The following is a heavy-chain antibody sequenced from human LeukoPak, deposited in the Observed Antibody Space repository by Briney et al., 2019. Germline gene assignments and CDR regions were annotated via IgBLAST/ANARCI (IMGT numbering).Heavy chain of an antibody. J-gene: IGHJ4*02. Sequence: SVKVSCKASGGTFSSYAISWVRQAPGQGLEWMGRIIPIFGTANYAQKFQGRVTITTDKSTSTAYMKLSSLRSEDTAVYYCAREARERGYSGYDDYWGQGTLVTVSS. CDR2: IIPIFGTA. D-gene: IGHD5-12*01. V-gene: IGHV1-69*05. CDR3: AREARERGYSGYDDY. CDR1: GGTFSSYA.